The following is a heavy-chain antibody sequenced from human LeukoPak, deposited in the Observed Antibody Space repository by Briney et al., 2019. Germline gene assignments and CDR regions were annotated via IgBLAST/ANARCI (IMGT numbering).Heavy chain of an antibody. CDR2: IYYSGST. J-gene: IGHJ4*02. V-gene: IGHV4-59*01. Sequence: SETLSLTCTVSGGSISSYYWSWIRQPPGKGLEWIGYIYYSGSTNYNPSLKSRVTISVDTSKNQFSLKLSSVTAADTAVYYCARAAVGYYDSSGYYYAPYYFDYWGQGTLVTVSS. CDR1: GGSISSYY. D-gene: IGHD3-22*01. CDR3: ARAAVGYYDSSGYYYAPYYFDY.